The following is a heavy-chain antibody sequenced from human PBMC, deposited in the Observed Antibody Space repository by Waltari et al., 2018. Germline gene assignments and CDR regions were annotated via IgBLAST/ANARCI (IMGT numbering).Heavy chain of an antibody. D-gene: IGHD4-17*01. J-gene: IGHJ4*02. CDR2: ISIGGTIQ. V-gene: IGHV3-30*10. CDR1: GINLNAYD. Sequence: QVQLVESGGGVVQPGRSRGLSRGASGINLNAYDVTWVRQAPGKGLEWVAVISIGGTIQYYTDSVKGRFSISRDNSKNTLYLQLNSLRAEDTAVYYCARDLTTGAPDFFDYWGQGTLVTVSS. CDR3: ARDLTTGAPDFFDY.